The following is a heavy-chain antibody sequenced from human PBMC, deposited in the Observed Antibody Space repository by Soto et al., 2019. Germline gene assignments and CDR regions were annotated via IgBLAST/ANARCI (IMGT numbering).Heavy chain of an antibody. V-gene: IGHV1-69*13. CDR3: AREPHPYYYDSSGYYGWVY. D-gene: IGHD3-22*01. CDR2: IIPIFGTA. Sequence: SVKVSCKASGGTFSSYAISWVRQAPGQGLEWVGGIIPIFGTANYAQKFQGRVTITADESTSTAYMELSSLRSEDTAVYYCAREPHPYYYDSSGYYGWVYWGQGTLVTVSS. J-gene: IGHJ4*02. CDR1: GGTFSSYA.